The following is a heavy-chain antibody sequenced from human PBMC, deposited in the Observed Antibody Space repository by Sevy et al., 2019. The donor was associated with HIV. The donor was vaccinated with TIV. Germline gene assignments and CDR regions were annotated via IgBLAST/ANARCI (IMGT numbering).Heavy chain of an antibody. CDR1: GFMYGDYA. CDR3: TRGASVNILSPWDY. V-gene: IGHV3-49*04. J-gene: IGHJ4*02. CDR2: IRRKAYGGTT. D-gene: IGHD3-3*02. Sequence: GGSLRLSCTGSGFMYGDYAINWVRQAPGKGLEWLGFIRRKAYGGTTQYAGSVKGRFTISRDDSKGIAYLQMNSLKTEDTAVYYCTRGASVNILSPWDYWGQGTLVTVSS.